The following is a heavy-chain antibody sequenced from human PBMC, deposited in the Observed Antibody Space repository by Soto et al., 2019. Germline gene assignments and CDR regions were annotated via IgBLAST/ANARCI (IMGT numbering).Heavy chain of an antibody. V-gene: IGHV4-39*01. Sequence: SETLSLTCTVSGGSISGSSYYWGWIRQPPGKGLEWIGDIYYNGNTYYNPSLKSRVTISVDTSKNQFSLKLSSVTAADTALYYCARLRIYCSGGSCYYYFDYWGQGTLVTVSS. CDR2: IYYNGNT. J-gene: IGHJ4*02. CDR1: GGSISGSSYY. D-gene: IGHD2-15*01. CDR3: ARLRIYCSGGSCYYYFDY.